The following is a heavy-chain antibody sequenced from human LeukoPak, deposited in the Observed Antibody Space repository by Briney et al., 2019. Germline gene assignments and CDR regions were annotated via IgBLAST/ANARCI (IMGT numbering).Heavy chain of an antibody. V-gene: IGHV1-24*01. J-gene: IGHJ3*02. CDR1: GYTLTELS. CDR2: FDPEDGET. Sequence: ASVKVSCKVSGYTLTELSMHWVRQAPGKGLEWMGGFDPEDGETIYAQKFQGRVTMTEDTSTDTAYMELSSLRSEDTAVYYCARDKGGEGDSGEAFDIWGQGTMVTVSS. CDR3: ARDKGGEGDSGEAFDI. D-gene: IGHD1-26*01.